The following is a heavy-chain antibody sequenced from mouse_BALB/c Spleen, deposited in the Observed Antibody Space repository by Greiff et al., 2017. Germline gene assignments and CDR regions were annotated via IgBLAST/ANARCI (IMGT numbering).Heavy chain of an antibody. V-gene: IGHV5-6-4*01. CDR1: GFTFSSYT. CDR2: ISSGGSYT. D-gene: IGHD3-1*01. CDR3: TREGSGSAY. Sequence: EVQGVESGGGLVKPGGSLKLSCAASGFTFSSYTMSWVRQTPEKRLEWVATISSGGSYTYYPDSVKGRFTISRDNAKNTLYLQMSSLKSEDTAMYYCTREGSGSAYWGQGTLVTVSA. J-gene: IGHJ3*01.